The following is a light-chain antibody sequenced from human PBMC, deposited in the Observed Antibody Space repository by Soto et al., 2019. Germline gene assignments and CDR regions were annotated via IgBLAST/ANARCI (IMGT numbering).Light chain of an antibody. Sequence: DIHMTQSPSTLSASVGYRVTITCGASQRISSSWLAWYQQKPGNAPKLXIYKASSLQSGVPSRFRGSGSGTDFTLTISSLQPDDFETYYCQQYNNYPWTFGQGTKVDIK. V-gene: IGKV1-5*03. J-gene: IGKJ1*01. CDR3: QQYNNYPWT. CDR1: QRISSSW. CDR2: KAS.